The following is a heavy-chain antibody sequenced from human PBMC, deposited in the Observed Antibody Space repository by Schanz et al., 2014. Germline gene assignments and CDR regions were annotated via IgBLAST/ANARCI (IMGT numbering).Heavy chain of an antibody. D-gene: IGHD3-3*01. J-gene: IGHJ4*02. CDR2: ISVYNHNK. Sequence: QIQLVQSGPEVKKPGATVKVSCKAFGYIFINSGISWVRQAPGQGLEWMGWISVYNHNKEYDQKFQGRVTMTTDTSTSTAYMALTDLRSDDTAVYYCARDRRFFDRDDLYYFDSWGQGTLVTVSS. CDR1: GYIFINSG. CDR3: ARDRRFFDRDDLYYFDS. V-gene: IGHV1-18*01.